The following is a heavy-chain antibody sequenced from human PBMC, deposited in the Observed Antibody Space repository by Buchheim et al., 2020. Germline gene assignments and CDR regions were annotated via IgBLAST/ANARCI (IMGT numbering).Heavy chain of an antibody. J-gene: IGHJ4*02. D-gene: IGHD4-23*01. CDR2: IWYDGSNK. CDR3: GYTTYGGNSQVADY. V-gene: IGHV3-33*01. CDR1: GFTFSSYG. Sequence: QVQLVESGGGVVQPGRSLRLSCAASGFTFSSYGMHWVRQAPGKGLEWVAVIWYDGSNKYYADSVKGRFTISRDNSKNTLYLQMNSLRAEDTAVYYCGYTTYGGNSQVADYWGQGTL.